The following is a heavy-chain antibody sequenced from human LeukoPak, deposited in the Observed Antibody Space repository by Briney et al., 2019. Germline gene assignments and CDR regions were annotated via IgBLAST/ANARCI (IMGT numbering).Heavy chain of an antibody. V-gene: IGHV4-34*01. CDR3: ARGNRNYDFWSGYQP. D-gene: IGHD3-3*01. CDR2: INHSGST. Sequence: PSETLSLTCAVYGGSFSGYYWSWIRQPPGKGLEWIGEINHSGSTNYNPSLKSRVTISVDTSKNQFSLKLSSVTAADTAVYCCARGNRNYDFWSGYQPWGQGTLVTVSS. CDR1: GGSFSGYY. J-gene: IGHJ5*02.